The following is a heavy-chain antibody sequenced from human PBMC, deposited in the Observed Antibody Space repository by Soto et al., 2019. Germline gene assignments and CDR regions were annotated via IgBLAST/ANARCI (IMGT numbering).Heavy chain of an antibody. CDR2: ISGSGGST. V-gene: IGHV3-23*01. J-gene: IGHJ6*02. Sequence: GGSLRLSCAASGFTFSSYAMSWVRQAPGKGLEWVSAISGSGGSTYYADSVKGRFTISRDNSKNTLYLQMNSLRAEDTAVYYCAKRGGAAAATQRRYYYGMDVWGQGTTVTVSS. CDR3: AKRGGAAAATQRRYYYGMDV. D-gene: IGHD6-13*01. CDR1: GFTFSSYA.